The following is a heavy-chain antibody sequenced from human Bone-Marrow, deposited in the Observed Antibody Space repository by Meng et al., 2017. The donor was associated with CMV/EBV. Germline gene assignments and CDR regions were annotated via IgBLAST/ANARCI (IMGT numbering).Heavy chain of an antibody. D-gene: IGHD3-10*01. CDR3: ARGRGAFDY. CDR2: MNPNSGNT. Sequence: ASVKVSCKASGYTFSSYDINWVRQATGQGLEWMGWMNPNSGNTGYAQKFQGRVTITRDTSITTAYLELSSLTSEDTAVYYCARGRGAFDYWGQGSPVTGYS. J-gene: IGHJ4*02. V-gene: IGHV1-8*03. CDR1: GYTFSSYD.